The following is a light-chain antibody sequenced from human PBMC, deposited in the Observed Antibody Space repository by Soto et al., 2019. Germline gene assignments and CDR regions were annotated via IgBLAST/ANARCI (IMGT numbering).Light chain of an antibody. CDR2: KAS. Sequence: DIQMTQSPSTLSASVGDRVTIPCRASQSISSWLAWYQQKPGKAPKLLIYKASSLETGVPSRFSGSGSGTDFTLIISSLQPDDFGSYYCQQYGSSSPWTFGQGTKVEIK. CDR3: QQYGSSSPWT. V-gene: IGKV1-5*03. CDR1: QSISSW. J-gene: IGKJ1*01.